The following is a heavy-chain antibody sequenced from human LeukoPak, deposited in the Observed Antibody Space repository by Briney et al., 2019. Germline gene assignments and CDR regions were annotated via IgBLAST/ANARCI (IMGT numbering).Heavy chain of an antibody. CDR2: INHSGST. Sequence: SETLSLTCAVYGGSFSGYYWSWIRQPPGKGLEWIGEINHSGSTNYIPSLKSRVTISVDTSKNQFSLKLSSVTAADTAVYYCARQTIAVAGIDYWGQGTLVTVSS. V-gene: IGHV4-34*01. J-gene: IGHJ4*02. CDR3: ARQTIAVAGIDY. CDR1: GGSFSGYY. D-gene: IGHD6-19*01.